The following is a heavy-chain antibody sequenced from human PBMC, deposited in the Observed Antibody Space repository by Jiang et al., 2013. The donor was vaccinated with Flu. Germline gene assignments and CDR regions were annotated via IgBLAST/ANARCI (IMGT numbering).Heavy chain of an antibody. CDR1: GFTFSNAW. J-gene: IGHJ4*02. D-gene: IGHD6-13*01. CDR3: TTAHSPPDSSSWYNPDY. V-gene: IGHV3-15*01. Sequence: RLSCAASGFTFSNAWMSWVRQAPGKGLEWVGRIKSKTDGGTTDYAAPVKGRFTISRDDSKNTLYLQMNSLKTEDTAVYYCTTAHSPPDSSSWYNPDYWGQGTLVTVSS. CDR2: IKSKTDGGTT.